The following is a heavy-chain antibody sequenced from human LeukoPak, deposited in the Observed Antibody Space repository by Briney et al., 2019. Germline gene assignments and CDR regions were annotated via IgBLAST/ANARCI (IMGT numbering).Heavy chain of an antibody. CDR2: ISGSGGST. D-gene: IGHD3-9*01. CDR3: ARANLTGFARYYYYYGMDV. V-gene: IGHV3-23*01. CDR1: GFTFSSYA. Sequence: QAGGSLRLSCAASGFTFSSYAMSWVRQAPGKGLEWVSAISGSGGSTYYADSVKGRFTISRDNSKNTLYLQMNSLRAEDTAVYYCARANLTGFARYYYYYGMDVWGQGTTVTVSS. J-gene: IGHJ6*02.